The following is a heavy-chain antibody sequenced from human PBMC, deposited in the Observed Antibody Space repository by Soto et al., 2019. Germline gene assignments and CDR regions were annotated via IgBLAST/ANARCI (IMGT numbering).Heavy chain of an antibody. V-gene: IGHV1-18*01. CDR2: ISAYNGNT. Sequence: ALAKVPCKASRCTFTSYGISWVRQDPGQGLEWMGWISAYNGNTNYAQKLQGRVTMTTDTSTSTAYMELRSLRSDDTAVYYCARITIFGVVIIGALDVWGKGTTVTVSS. CDR3: ARITIFGVVIIGALDV. CDR1: RCTFTSYG. J-gene: IGHJ6*04. D-gene: IGHD3-3*01.